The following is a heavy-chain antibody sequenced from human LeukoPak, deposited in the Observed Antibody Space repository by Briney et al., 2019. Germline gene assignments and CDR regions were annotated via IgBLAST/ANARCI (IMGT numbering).Heavy chain of an antibody. CDR3: AEGIAAAGIDY. D-gene: IGHD6-13*01. J-gene: IGHJ4*02. CDR1: GSTFSSYW. Sequence: GGSLRLSCAASGSTFSSYWMHWVRQAPGKGLVWVSRINSDGSSTSYADSVKGRFTISRDNAKNTLYLQMNSLRAEDTAVYYCAEGIAAAGIDYWGQGTLVTVSS. V-gene: IGHV3-74*01. CDR2: INSDGSST.